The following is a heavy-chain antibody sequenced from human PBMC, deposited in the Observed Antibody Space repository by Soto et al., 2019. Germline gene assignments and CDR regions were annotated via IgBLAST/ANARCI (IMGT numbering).Heavy chain of an antibody. D-gene: IGHD5-12*01. CDR2: ISYDGINK. Sequence: GGSLRLSCAASGFTFISYGMHWVRQAPGKGLDWVAAISYDGINKEYADSVKGRFTISRDNSKNTLYLQMNSLRAEDTAVYYCAKDYLGLRSGIDHWGQGTMVTVYS. V-gene: IGHV3-30*18. J-gene: IGHJ4*02. CDR1: GFTFISYG. CDR3: AKDYLGLRSGIDH.